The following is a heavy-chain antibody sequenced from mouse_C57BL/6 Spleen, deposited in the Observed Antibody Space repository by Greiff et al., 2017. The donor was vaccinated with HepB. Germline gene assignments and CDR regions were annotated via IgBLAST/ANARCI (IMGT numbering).Heavy chain of an antibody. V-gene: IGHV1-53*01. D-gene: IGHD2-2*01. J-gene: IGHJ1*03. CDR2: INPSNGGT. CDR1: GYTFTSYW. Sequence: VQLQESGTELVKPGASVKLSCKASGYTFTSYWMHWVKQRPGQGLEWIGNINPSNGGTNYNEKFKSKATLTVDKSSSTAYMQLSSLTSEDSAVYYCALPGYGGYFDVWGTGTTVTVSS. CDR3: ALPGYGGYFDV.